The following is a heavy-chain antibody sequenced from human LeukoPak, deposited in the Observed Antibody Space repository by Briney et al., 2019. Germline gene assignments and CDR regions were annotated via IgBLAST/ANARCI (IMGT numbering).Heavy chain of an antibody. Sequence: PSETLSLTCTVSGGSISTYYWSWIRQTPGKGPEWIGYIHYSGSTNYNPSLNSRVTISVDTSKNQFSLKVNSVTAADTAVYYCARGTHSSSPIPLDYWGQGTLVTVSS. J-gene: IGHJ4*02. CDR1: GGSISTYY. V-gene: IGHV4-59*01. CDR3: ARGTHSSSPIPLDY. CDR2: IHYSGST. D-gene: IGHD6-6*01.